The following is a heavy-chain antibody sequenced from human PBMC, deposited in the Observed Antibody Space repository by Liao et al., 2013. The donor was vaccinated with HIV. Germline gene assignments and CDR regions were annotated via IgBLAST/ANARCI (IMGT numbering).Heavy chain of an antibody. D-gene: IGHD3-10*01. CDR3: ARDNRLWFGELQDYFPH. V-gene: IGHV4-59*12. CDR1: GGSISGFY. Sequence: QVQLQESGPGLVKSSETLSLTCTVSGGSISGFYWSWIRQSPGRGLEWIGSINYSGTTYYNPSLKSRVTISGDTSKNQFSLKLNSVTAADTAVYYCARDNRLWFGELQDYFPHWGQGTLVTVSS. CDR2: INYSGTT. J-gene: IGHJ1*01.